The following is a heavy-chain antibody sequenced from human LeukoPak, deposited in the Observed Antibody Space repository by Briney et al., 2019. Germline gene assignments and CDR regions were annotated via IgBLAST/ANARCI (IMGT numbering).Heavy chain of an antibody. D-gene: IGHD3-10*02. CDR3: AELGITMIGGV. Sequence: GGSLRLSCAASGFTFSSYEMNWVRQAPGKGLEWASYISSSGGTIYYADSVKGRFTISRDNAKNSLYLQMNSLRAEDTAVYYCAELGITMIGGVWGKGTTVTTSS. V-gene: IGHV3-48*03. J-gene: IGHJ6*04. CDR1: GFTFSSYE. CDR2: ISSSGGTI.